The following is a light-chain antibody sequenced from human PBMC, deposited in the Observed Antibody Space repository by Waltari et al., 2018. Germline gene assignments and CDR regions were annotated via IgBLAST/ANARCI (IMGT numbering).Light chain of an antibody. CDR3: HSRDSSSTRF. J-gene: IGLJ2*01. V-gene: IGLV3-19*01. CDR2: GQS. Sequence: SSELTQDHTVSVALGQTVRITCQGDSIRRYYPSRYQQRPGQAPILLFYGQSSRPSGIPDRFSGSISGNTASLTITGAQAEDEADYYCHSRDSSSTRFFGGGTRLTV. CDR1: SIRRYY.